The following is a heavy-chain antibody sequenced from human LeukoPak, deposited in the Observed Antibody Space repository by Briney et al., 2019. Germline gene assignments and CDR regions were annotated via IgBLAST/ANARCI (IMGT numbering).Heavy chain of an antibody. V-gene: IGHV3-23*01. CDR1: GFTFSSHA. J-gene: IGHJ4*02. CDR2: ITGGGDSA. CDR3: AKDYFVDGSNWRIFLDY. D-gene: IGHD5-24*01. Sequence: GGSLRLSCGASGFTFSSHAMSWVRQTPERGLEWVSAITGGGDSAYYPDSVKGRFTISRDNSKNTLYLQMNNLGAEDTALYYCAKDYFVDGSNWRIFLDYWGQGTLVTVSS.